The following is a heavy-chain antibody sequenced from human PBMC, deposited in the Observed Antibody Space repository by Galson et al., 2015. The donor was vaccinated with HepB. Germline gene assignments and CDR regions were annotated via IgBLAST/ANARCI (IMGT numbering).Heavy chain of an antibody. D-gene: IGHD2-2*01. Sequence: SVKVSCKASGYTFTDYYIHWVRQAPGQGLEWIGRINSNSGGTRYAQKFQGRVTMTKNRSVTTAYMEVTRLGSDDTAVYFCARASNRLLSGLDFWGQGTLLTVSS. CDR1: GYTFTDYY. J-gene: IGHJ4*02. CDR2: INSNSGGT. V-gene: IGHV1-2*06. CDR3: ARASNRLLSGLDF.